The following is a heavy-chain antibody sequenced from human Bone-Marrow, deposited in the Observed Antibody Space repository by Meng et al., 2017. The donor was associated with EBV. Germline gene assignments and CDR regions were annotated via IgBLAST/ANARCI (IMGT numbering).Heavy chain of an antibody. CDR3: ARDTHDYGDLTFFDY. CDR1: GGTFSSYA. Sequence: QVQLVQSGAGVKKPGSSVKVSCQASGGTFSSYAISWVRQAPGQGLEWMGGIIPIFGTANYAQKFQGRVTITADKSTSTAYMELSSLRSEDTAVYYCARDTHDYGDLTFFDYWGQGTLVTVSS. CDR2: IIPIFGTA. V-gene: IGHV1-69*06. J-gene: IGHJ4*02. D-gene: IGHD4-17*01.